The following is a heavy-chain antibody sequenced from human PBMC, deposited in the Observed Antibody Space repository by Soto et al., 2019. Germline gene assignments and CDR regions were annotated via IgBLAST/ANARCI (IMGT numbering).Heavy chain of an antibody. CDR2: ISPGSRYP. D-gene: IGHD2-15*01. CDR3: VRGGGGGLFDP. CDR1: GFTFGDSY. J-gene: IGHJ5*02. Sequence: PGGSLRLSCAGSGFTFGDSYMSWIRQAPGKGLEWLSYISPGSRYPAYADSVKGRFTISRDNAKRSLYLQMMSLTAEDTTIYYCVRGGGGGLFDPWGQGTLVTVSS. V-gene: IGHV3-11*06.